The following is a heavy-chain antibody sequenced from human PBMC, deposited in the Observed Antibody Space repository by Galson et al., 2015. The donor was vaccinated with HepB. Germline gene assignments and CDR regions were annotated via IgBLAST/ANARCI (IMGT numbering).Heavy chain of an antibody. CDR1: GYTFTSYA. V-gene: IGHV7-4-1*02. D-gene: IGHD3-9*01. CDR3: ARRGRWGSYYDILTGKEGRWFDP. J-gene: IGHJ5*02. CDR2: INTNTGNP. Sequence: VKVSCKASGYTFTSYAMNWVRQAPGQGLEWMGWINTNTGNPTYAQGFTGRFVFSLDTSVSTAYLQISSLKAEDTAVYYCARRGRWGSYYDILTGKEGRWFDPWGQGTLVTVSS.